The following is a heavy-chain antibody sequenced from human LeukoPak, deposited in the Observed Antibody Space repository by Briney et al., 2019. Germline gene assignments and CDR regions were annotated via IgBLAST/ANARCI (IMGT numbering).Heavy chain of an antibody. CDR2: IKQDGSEK. J-gene: IGHJ4*02. D-gene: IGHD6-13*01. Sequence: PGGSLRLSCAASGFTFSNYWMSWVRQAPGKGLEWVANIKQDGSEKFFVDSLKGRFAISRDNANNSLYLQINSLRAEDTAVYYCARDAGNMAAAGVPFDYWGQGTLVTVSS. CDR3: ARDAGNMAAAGVPFDY. V-gene: IGHV3-7*01. CDR1: GFTFSNYW.